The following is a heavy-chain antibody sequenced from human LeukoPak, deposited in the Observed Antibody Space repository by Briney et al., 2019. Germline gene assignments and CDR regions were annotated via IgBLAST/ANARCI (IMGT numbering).Heavy chain of an antibody. CDR1: GYTFTGYY. Sequence: ASVKVSCKASGYTFTGYYMHWVRHAPGQGLEWMGWINPNSGGTNFAQKLQGRVTMTTDTSTSTAYMELRSLTSDDTAVYYCARDRGSSWYGAGMDYWGQGTLVTVSS. J-gene: IGHJ4*02. CDR3: ARDRGSSWYGAGMDY. CDR2: INPNSGGT. D-gene: IGHD6-13*01. V-gene: IGHV1-2*02.